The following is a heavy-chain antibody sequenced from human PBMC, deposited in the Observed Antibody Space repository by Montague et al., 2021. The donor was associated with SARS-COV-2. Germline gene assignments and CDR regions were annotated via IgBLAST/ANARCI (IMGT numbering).Heavy chain of an antibody. D-gene: IGHD3-10*01. CDR2: LSSSGEST. CDR3: AKIDYTSGSYWEPDFDY. CDR1: GITLTNYA. Sequence: SLRLSCAASGITLTNYAMFWVRQAPGKGLEWVPALSSSGESTNYADSVKGRFTISRDTSKNTLYLQMNSLRVEDTAVYYCAKIDYTSGSYWEPDFDYWGQGTLVTVSS. V-gene: IGHV3-23*01. J-gene: IGHJ4*02.